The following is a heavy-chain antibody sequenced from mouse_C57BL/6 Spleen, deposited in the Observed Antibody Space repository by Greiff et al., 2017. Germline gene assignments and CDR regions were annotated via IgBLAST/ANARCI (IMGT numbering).Heavy chain of an antibody. V-gene: IGHV3-6*01. CDR3: AREGPMGAMDY. Sequence: EVQLQQSGPGLVKPSPSLSLTCSVTGYSITSGYYWNWIRQFPGNKLEWMGYISYDGSNNYNPSFKNRISITRDTSKNQFFLKLNSLTTEDTATYYCAREGPMGAMDYWGQGTSVTVSS. D-gene: IGHD1-1*02. CDR1: GYSITSGYY. J-gene: IGHJ4*01. CDR2: ISYDGSN.